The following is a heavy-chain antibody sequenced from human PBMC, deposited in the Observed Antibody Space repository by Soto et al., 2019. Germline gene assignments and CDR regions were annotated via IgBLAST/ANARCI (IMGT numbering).Heavy chain of an antibody. D-gene: IGHD5-12*01. CDR2: IYSGGST. V-gene: IGHV3-66*01. CDR1: GFTVSSNY. CDR3: ARDYGWLRHYYYYGMDV. J-gene: IGHJ6*02. Sequence: EVQLVESGGGLVQPGGSLRLSCAASGFTVSSNYMSWVRQAPGKGLEWVSVIYSGGSTYYADSVKGRFTISRDNSKNTXYLQMNSLRAEDTAVYYCARDYGWLRHYYYYGMDVWGQGTTVTVSS.